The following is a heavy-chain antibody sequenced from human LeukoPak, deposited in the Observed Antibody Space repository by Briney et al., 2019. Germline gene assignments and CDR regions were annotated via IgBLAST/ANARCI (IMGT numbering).Heavy chain of an antibody. CDR1: GGTFSSYA. Sequence: ASVKVSCKASGGTFSSYAISWVRQAPGQGLEWMGRIIPILGIANYAQKFQGRVTITADKSTSTAYMELSSLRSEDTAVYYCATTKRLSGLVGEYYFDYWGQGTLVTVSS. V-gene: IGHV1-69*04. CDR3: ATTKRLSGLVGEYYFDY. D-gene: IGHD1-26*01. J-gene: IGHJ4*02. CDR2: IIPILGIA.